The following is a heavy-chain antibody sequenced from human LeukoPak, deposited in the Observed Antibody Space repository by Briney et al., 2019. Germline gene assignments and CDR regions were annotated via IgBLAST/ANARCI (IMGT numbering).Heavy chain of an antibody. CDR3: AKNLHSYSNYAPFDY. Sequence: PGGSLRLSCAASGFIFSSYPMSWVRQAPGKGLEWVSTISGTGGSTYYADSVRGRFTISRDNSKNTLYLQMNSLRAEDTAVYYCAKNLHSYSNYAPFDYWGQGTLVTVSS. J-gene: IGHJ4*02. D-gene: IGHD4-11*01. V-gene: IGHV3-23*01. CDR2: ISGTGGST. CDR1: GFIFSSYP.